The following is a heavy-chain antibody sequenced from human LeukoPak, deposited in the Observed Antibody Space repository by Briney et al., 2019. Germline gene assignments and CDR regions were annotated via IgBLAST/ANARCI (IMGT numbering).Heavy chain of an antibody. CDR2: VSYRGST. CDR3: ARPYSSNWYDAFHF. Sequence: SETLLQTCSVHLDPLTGYKWRSIRQPPGKGLEWIGYVSYRGSTSYNPSLKSRVTISVDTSKNQFSLKLSSVTAADTAVYYCARPYSSNWYDAFHFWGQGTMVTVSS. J-gene: IGHJ3*01. D-gene: IGHD6-13*01. CDR1: LDPLTGYK. V-gene: IGHV4-59*01.